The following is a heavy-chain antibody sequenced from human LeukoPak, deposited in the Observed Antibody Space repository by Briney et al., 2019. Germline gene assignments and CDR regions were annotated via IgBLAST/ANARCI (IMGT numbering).Heavy chain of an antibody. CDR2: IYYSGSI. Sequence: SETLSLTCTVSGGSISSYYWSWIRQPPGKGLEWIGYIYYSGSINYNPSLKSRVTISVDTSKNQFSLKLSSVTAADTAVYYCAREKNGGSYSAFDYWGQGTLVTVSS. CDR1: GGSISSYY. J-gene: IGHJ4*02. CDR3: AREKNGGSYSAFDY. D-gene: IGHD1-26*01. V-gene: IGHV4-59*01.